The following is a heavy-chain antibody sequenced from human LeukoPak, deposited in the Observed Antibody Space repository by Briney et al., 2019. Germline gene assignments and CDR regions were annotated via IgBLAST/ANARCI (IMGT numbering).Heavy chain of an antibody. CDR1: GFTFSTYW. CDR3: ARDDDWNYEDS. CDR2: INQDGSEK. J-gene: IGHJ4*02. V-gene: IGHV3-7*01. D-gene: IGHD1-7*01. Sequence: GGSLRLSCAASGFTFSTYWMSWVRQAPGKGLQWVANINQDGSEKNYVDSVKGRFTISRDNAKSSLYLQMNSLRAEDTAVYYCARDDDWNYEDSWGQGTLVTVSS.